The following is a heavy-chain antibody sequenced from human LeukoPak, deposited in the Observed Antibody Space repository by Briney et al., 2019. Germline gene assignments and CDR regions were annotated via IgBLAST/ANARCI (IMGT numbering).Heavy chain of an antibody. Sequence: PSETLSLTCTVSGGSITTNYWSWIRQPAGKGLEWIGRIYTGGSTNYSPSLKSRVTMSVDTSKSQFSLKLNSVTAADTAVYYCARDRRDGYNSFYYFDYWGQGTLVTVSS. D-gene: IGHD5-24*01. V-gene: IGHV4-4*07. CDR3: ARDRRDGYNSFYYFDY. CDR1: GGSITTNY. CDR2: IYTGGST. J-gene: IGHJ4*02.